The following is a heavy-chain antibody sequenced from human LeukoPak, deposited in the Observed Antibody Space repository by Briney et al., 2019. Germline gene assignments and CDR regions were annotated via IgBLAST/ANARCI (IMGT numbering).Heavy chain of an antibody. D-gene: IGHD4-23*01. CDR1: GGSVSSGSYY. J-gene: IGHJ4*02. V-gene: IGHV4-61*01. CDR2: IYYSGST. CDR3: ARGQATVVTPHDY. Sequence: SETLSLTCTVSGGSVSSGSYYWSWIRQPPGKGLEWIGYIYYSGSTNYNPSLKSRVTISLDTSKNQFSLKLTSVTAADTAVYYCARGQATVVTPHDYWGQGTLVIVSS.